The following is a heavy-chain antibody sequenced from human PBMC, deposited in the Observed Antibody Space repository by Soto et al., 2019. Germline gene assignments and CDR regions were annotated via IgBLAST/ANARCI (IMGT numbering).Heavy chain of an antibody. D-gene: IGHD6-13*01. Sequence: QVQLVQSGAEVKKPGASVKVSCKASGYTFTANYLHWVRQAPGQGLEWMGWINPNSGVTNSAQRFQAWVTMTSDTSISTAYMELSRLTSDDTAVYYCAREISSSWMDVWGQGTTVTVSS. V-gene: IGHV1-2*04. CDR2: INPNSGVT. CDR3: AREISSSWMDV. CDR1: GYTFTANY. J-gene: IGHJ6*02.